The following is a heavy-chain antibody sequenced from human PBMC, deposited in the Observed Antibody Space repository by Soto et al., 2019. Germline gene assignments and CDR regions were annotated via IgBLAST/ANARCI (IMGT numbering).Heavy chain of an antibody. Sequence: SETLSLTCAVSGGSISSSNWWSWVRQPPGKGLEWIGEIYHSGSTNYNPSLKSRVTISVDKSKNQFSLKLSSVTAADTAVYYCARAASTVWIPFDYWGQGTLVTVSS. CDR1: GGSISSSNW. D-gene: IGHD1-1*01. V-gene: IGHV4-4*02. J-gene: IGHJ4*02. CDR2: IYHSGST. CDR3: ARAASTVWIPFDY.